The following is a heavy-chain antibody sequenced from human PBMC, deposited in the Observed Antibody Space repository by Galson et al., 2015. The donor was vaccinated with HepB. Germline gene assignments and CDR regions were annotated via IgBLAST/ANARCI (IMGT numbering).Heavy chain of an antibody. D-gene: IGHD3-10*01. V-gene: IGHV3-48*02. Sequence: SLRLSCAASGFTFSSYSMSWVRQAPGKGLEWVSYISSSSSTIYYADSVKGRFTISRDNAKNSLYLQMNSLRDEDTAVYYCATRRSGSYYNGDFDYWGQGTLVTVSS. CDR1: GFTFSSYS. CDR2: ISSSSSTI. CDR3: ATRRSGSYYNGDFDY. J-gene: IGHJ4*02.